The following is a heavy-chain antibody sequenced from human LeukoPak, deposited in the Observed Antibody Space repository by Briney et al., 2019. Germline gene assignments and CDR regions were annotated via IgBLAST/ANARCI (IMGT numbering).Heavy chain of an antibody. J-gene: IGHJ4*02. V-gene: IGHV3-48*03. Sequence: PGGSLRLSCAASGFTFSSYEMNWVRQAPGKGLEWVSYISSSGSIIYSADSVKGRFTISRDNAKNSLYLQMHSLRAEDTAVYYCAARPGDLAVPFDYWGQGTLVTVSS. CDR2: ISSSGSII. CDR3: AARPGDLAVPFDY. D-gene: IGHD3-10*01. CDR1: GFTFSSYE.